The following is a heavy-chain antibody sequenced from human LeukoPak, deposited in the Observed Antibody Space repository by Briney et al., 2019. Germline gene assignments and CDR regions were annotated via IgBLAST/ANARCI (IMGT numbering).Heavy chain of an antibody. Sequence: ASVKVSCKASGYTFAGYYMHWVRQAPGQGLERMGWINPNSGGTNYAQKFQGRVTMTRDTSISTAYMEPSRLRSDDTAVYYCARVRAYGESNYYYYYGMDVWGQGTTVTVSS. CDR3: ARVRAYGESNYYYYYGMDV. CDR1: GYTFAGYY. V-gene: IGHV1-2*02. J-gene: IGHJ6*02. CDR2: INPNSGGT. D-gene: IGHD4-17*01.